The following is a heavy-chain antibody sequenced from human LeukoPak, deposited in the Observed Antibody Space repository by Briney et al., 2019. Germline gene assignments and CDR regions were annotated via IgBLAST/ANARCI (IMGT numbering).Heavy chain of an antibody. CDR3: AREEGGYFDY. Sequence: PGGSLRLSCAASGFTFSTYSMNWVRQAPGKGLEWVSYISSSSTTIYYADSVKGRFTISRDNAKNSLYLHMSSLRAEDTALYYCAREEGGYFDYWGQGTLVTVSS. CDR1: GFTFSTYS. V-gene: IGHV3-48*01. D-gene: IGHD3-16*01. CDR2: ISSSSTTI. J-gene: IGHJ4*02.